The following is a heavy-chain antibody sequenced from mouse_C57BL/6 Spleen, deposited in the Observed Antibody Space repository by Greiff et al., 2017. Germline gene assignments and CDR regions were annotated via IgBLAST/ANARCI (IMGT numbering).Heavy chain of an antibody. CDR3: AREGGSSPYYYAMDY. CDR2: ISDGGSYT. CDR1: GFTFSSYA. V-gene: IGHV5-4*01. J-gene: IGHJ4*01. Sequence: EVQLVESGGGLVKPGGSLKLSCAASGFTFSSYAMSWVRQTPEKRLEWVATISDGGSYTYYPDNVKGRFTISRDNAKNNLYLQMSHLKSEDTAMYYCAREGGSSPYYYAMDYWGKGTSVTVSS. D-gene: IGHD1-1*01.